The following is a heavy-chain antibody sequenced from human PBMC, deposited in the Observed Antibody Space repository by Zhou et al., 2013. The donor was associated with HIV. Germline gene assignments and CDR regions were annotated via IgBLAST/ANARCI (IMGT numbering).Heavy chain of an antibody. V-gene: IGHV1-69*04. J-gene: IGHJ5*02. CDR1: GGTFSSYA. Sequence: QVQLVQSGAEVKKPGSSVKVSCKASGGTFSSYAISWVRQAPGQGLEWMGRIIPILGIANYAQKFQGRVTITADKSTSTAYMELSSLRSEDTAVYYCARGGSYYGSGSYGWFDPWGQGTLVTVSS. D-gene: IGHD3-10*01. CDR3: ARGGSYYGSGSYGWFDP. CDR2: IIPILGIA.